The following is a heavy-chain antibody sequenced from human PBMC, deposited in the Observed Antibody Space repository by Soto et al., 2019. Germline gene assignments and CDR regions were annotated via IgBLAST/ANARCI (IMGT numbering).Heavy chain of an antibody. Sequence: QVQLQESGPGLVKPSETLSLTCTVSGGSVSSATYYWNWIRQPPGKGLEWIGSVYYSGTPNYNPSLKSRVTISMDTSYNRRSLQLRSVTAADTAVYYCARDLYLRTGPWGMDVWGQGTTVTVSS. CDR3: ARDLYLRTGPWGMDV. CDR2: VYYSGTP. J-gene: IGHJ6*02. D-gene: IGHD3-9*01. V-gene: IGHV4-61*01. CDR1: GGSVSSATYY.